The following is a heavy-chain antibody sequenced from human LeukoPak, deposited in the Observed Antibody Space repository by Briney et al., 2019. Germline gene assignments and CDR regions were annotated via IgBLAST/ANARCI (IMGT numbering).Heavy chain of an antibody. CDR1: GFTFSSYA. CDR3: ARDFWQGFDY. Sequence: GGSLRLSCAASGFTFSSYAMHWVRQAPGKGLEWVAVISYDGSNKYYADSVKGRFTISRDNSKNTLYLQMNSLRAEDTAVYYCARDFWQGFDYWGQGTLVTVSS. D-gene: IGHD3-3*01. V-gene: IGHV3-30*04. CDR2: ISYDGSNK. J-gene: IGHJ4*02.